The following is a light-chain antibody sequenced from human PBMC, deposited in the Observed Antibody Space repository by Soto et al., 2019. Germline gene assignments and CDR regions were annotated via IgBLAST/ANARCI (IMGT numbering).Light chain of an antibody. CDR3: SSYTSSSLLPYV. V-gene: IGLV2-14*01. Sequence: QSVLTQPASVSGSPGQSITISCTGTSSDVGGYNYVSWYQQHPGKAPKLMIYDVSNRPSGVSNRFSGSKSGNTASLTISGLQAEDEADYYCSSYTSSSLLPYVFGTGTKVTVL. J-gene: IGLJ1*01. CDR1: SSDVGGYNY. CDR2: DVS.